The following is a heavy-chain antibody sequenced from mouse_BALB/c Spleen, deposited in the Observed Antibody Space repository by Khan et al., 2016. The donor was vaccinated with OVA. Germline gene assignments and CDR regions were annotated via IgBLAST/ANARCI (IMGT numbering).Heavy chain of an antibody. Sequence: EVELVESGPGLVKPSQSLSLTCTVTGYSITSGYGWNWIRQFPGNKLEWMGYISYSGSTNYNPSLKGRISITRETSKNQFFLQLNSVTTEDTATYYCARTARIKYWGQGTTLTVSS. V-gene: IGHV3-2*02. CDR2: ISYSGST. CDR3: ARTARIKY. J-gene: IGHJ2*01. CDR1: GYSITSGYG. D-gene: IGHD1-2*01.